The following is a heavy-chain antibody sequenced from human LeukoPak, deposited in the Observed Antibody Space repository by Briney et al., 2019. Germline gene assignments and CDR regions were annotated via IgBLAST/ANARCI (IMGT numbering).Heavy chain of an antibody. CDR1: GGTFSSYA. D-gene: IGHD2-2*02. J-gene: IGHJ6*02. V-gene: IGHV1-69*04. CDR3: ARGWALYVVVQAAIGEEYGMDV. Sequence: SVKVSCKASGGTFSSYAISWVRQAPGQGLEWMGMIIPILGIANYAQKFQGRVTITADKSTSTAYMELSSLRSEDTDVYYCARGWALYVVVQAAIGEEYGMDVWGQGTTVTVSS. CDR2: IIPILGIA.